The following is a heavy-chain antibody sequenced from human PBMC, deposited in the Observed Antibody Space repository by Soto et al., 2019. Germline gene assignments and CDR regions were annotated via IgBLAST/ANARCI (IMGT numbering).Heavy chain of an antibody. D-gene: IGHD2-21*02. CDR2: IWYDGSNK. Sequence: GGSLTLSXAASGFTFSSYGMHWVRQAPGKGLEWVAVIWYDGSNKYYADSVKGRFTISRDNSKNTLYLQMNSLRAEDTAVYYCARGTVVTPHYWGQGTLVTVSS. CDR1: GFTFSSYG. CDR3: ARGTVVTPHY. J-gene: IGHJ4*02. V-gene: IGHV3-33*01.